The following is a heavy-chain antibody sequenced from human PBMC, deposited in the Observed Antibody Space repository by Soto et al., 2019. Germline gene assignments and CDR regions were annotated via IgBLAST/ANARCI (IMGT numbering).Heavy chain of an antibody. Sequence: QVQLVQSGAEVKKPGSSVKVSCKASGGTFSSYAISWVRQAPGQGLEWMGGIIPIFGTANYAQKFQGRVTITADESTSTAYMELSSLRSEDTAVYYCXAGAVRXYYXXSGXYLGPGYWGQGTLVTVSS. CDR1: GGTFSSYA. D-gene: IGHD3-22*01. CDR3: XAGAVRXYYXXSGXYLGPGY. V-gene: IGHV1-69*12. CDR2: IIPIFGTA. J-gene: IGHJ4*02.